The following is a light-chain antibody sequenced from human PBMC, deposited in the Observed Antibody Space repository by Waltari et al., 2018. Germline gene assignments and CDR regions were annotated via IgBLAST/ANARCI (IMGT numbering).Light chain of an antibody. V-gene: IGLV1-44*01. J-gene: IGLJ3*02. CDR2: GNS. CDR3: STWDYDLGGV. Sequence: QSTLTQEASVSGTVGQKVTLSCTGNSNNIGSYTVVWYQQISHGVPKTVMFGNSLPSGIPDRFSASKSGTTASLTISGLQPEDEADYYCSTWDYDLGGVFGGGTRVTVL. CDR1: SNNIGSYT.